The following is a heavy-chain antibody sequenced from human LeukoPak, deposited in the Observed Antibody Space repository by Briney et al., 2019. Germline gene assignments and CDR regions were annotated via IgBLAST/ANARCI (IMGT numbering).Heavy chain of an antibody. J-gene: IGHJ5*02. Sequence: ASVKVSCKASGYTFTSYGISWVRQAPGQGLEWMGWISAYNGNTSYAQKLQGRVTMTTDTSTSTAYMELRSLRSDDTAVYYCAREYCSSTSCYAGWFDPWGQGTLVTVSS. D-gene: IGHD2-2*01. CDR1: GYTFTSYG. CDR3: AREYCSSTSCYAGWFDP. CDR2: ISAYNGNT. V-gene: IGHV1-18*01.